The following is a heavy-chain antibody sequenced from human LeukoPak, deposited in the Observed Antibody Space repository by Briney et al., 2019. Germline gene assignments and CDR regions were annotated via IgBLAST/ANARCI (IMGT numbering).Heavy chain of an antibody. CDR3: ARVPCLTSSCSPINWFDP. D-gene: IGHD6-13*01. CDR1: GYTFTGYY. CDR2: INPNSGDT. V-gene: IGHV1-2*02. Sequence: GASVKVSCEASGYTFTGYYIHWVRQAPGQGLEWMGWINPNSGDTGYAQKFQGRVTMTRDTSISTAYMELSSLKSDDTAVYYCARVPCLTSSCSPINWFDPWGQGALVAVSS. J-gene: IGHJ5*02.